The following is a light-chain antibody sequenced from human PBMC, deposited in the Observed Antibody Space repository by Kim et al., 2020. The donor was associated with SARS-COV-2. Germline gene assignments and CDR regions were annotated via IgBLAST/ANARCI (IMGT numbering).Light chain of an antibody. CDR3: NSRDSSGNHVL. CDR2: GDK. J-gene: IGLJ3*02. V-gene: IGLV3-19*01. Sequence: SSELTQDPAVSVALGQTVTITCQGNSLRGNYASWFRQKSGQAPILVIYGDKNRPSGIPDRFSCSGSGNTASLTITGAQAEDEADYYCNSRDSSGNHVLFGGGTQLTVL. CDR1: SLRGNY.